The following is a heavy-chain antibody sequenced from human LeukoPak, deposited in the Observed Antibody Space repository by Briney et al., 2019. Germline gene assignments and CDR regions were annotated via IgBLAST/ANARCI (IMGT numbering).Heavy chain of an antibody. D-gene: IGHD6-19*01. Sequence: SGGSLRLSCVVSGXTFSSYEMNWVRQAPGKGLEWVSYISTSGSTIYYADSVKGRFTISRDNAKNSLYLQMNGLRAEDTAIYYCASPQWLAFWGQGTLVTVSS. CDR3: ASPQWLAF. V-gene: IGHV3-48*03. CDR2: ISTSGSTI. CDR1: GXTFSSYE. J-gene: IGHJ4*02.